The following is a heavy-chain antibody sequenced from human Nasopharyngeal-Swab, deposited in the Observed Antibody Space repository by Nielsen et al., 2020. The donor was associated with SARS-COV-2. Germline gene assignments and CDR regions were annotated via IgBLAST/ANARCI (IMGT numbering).Heavy chain of an antibody. D-gene: IGHD6-13*01. J-gene: IGHJ5*02. CDR1: GGSISSYY. V-gene: IGHV4-59*01. CDR3: ARDLITAAGRDWFDP. CDR2: IYYSGST. Sequence: SETLSLTCTVSGGSISSYYWSWTRQPPGKGLEWIGYIYYSGSTNYNPSLKSRVTISVDTSKNQFSLKLSSVTAADTAVYYCARDLITAAGRDWFDPWGQGTLVTVSS.